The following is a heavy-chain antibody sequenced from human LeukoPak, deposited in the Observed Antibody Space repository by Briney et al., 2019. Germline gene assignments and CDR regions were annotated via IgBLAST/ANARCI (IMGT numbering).Heavy chain of an antibody. J-gene: IGHJ6*03. CDR1: GGSISSSSYY. V-gene: IGHV4-39*01. CDR2: ISYSGST. D-gene: IGHD3-16*01. CDR3: AKPAARGTYYYYMDV. Sequence: SETLSLTCTVSGGSISSSSYYWGWIRQPPGKGLEWIGSISYSGSTYHNPSLKSRVTMSVDTSKNQFSLNLSSVTAADTAVYYCAKPAARGTYYYYMDVWGKGTTVTVSS.